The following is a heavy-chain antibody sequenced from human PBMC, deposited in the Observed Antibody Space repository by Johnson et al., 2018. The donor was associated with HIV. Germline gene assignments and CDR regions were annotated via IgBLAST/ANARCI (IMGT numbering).Heavy chain of an antibody. CDR1: GFTLSSDW. D-gene: IGHD5-12*01. CDR2: IKQDGSEK. J-gene: IGHJ3*02. Sequence: VQLVESGGGLVQPGGSLRLSCAASGFTLSSDWMSWVRQAPGKGLEWVANIKQDGSEKYYVDSVQGRFTISRDNAKHSLYLQMNSLRAEDTAVYYCARQGGWLGAFEIWGQGAMGTVAS. V-gene: IGHV3-7*01. CDR3: ARQGGWLGAFEI.